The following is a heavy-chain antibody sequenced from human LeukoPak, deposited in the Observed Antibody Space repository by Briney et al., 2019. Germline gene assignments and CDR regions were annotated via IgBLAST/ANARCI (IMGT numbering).Heavy chain of an antibody. D-gene: IGHD6-19*01. CDR3: ARSGGSSGWYPGY. Sequence: ASVKVSCKASGYTFTSYDINWVRQATGQGLEWMGWMNPNSGNTGYAQKFQGRVTMTRNTSISTAYMELRSLRSDDTAVYYCARSGGSSGWYPGYWGQGTLVTVSS. J-gene: IGHJ4*02. CDR2: MNPNSGNT. V-gene: IGHV1-8*01. CDR1: GYTFTSYD.